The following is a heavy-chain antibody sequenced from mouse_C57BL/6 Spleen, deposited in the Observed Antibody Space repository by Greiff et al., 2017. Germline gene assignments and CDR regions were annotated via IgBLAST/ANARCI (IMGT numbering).Heavy chain of an antibody. CDR2: INPGDGDT. D-gene: IGHD3-1*01. V-gene: IGHV1-82*01. CDR3: TRGEWARDFCC. CDR1: GYAFSSSW. J-gene: IGHJ2*01. Sequence: VQLQQSGPELVKPGASVKLSCKASGYAFSSSWMNWVKQRPGKGLEWIGSINPGDGDTNYNEKFKGKATLTADKSSSTAYMLLSSLTSEYAAVYCDTRGEWARDFCCGGQCTTLTV.